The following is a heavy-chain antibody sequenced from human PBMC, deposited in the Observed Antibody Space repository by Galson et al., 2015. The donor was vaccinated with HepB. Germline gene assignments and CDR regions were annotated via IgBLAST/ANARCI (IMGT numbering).Heavy chain of an antibody. D-gene: IGHD3-16*02. CDR1: GFTFSSYG. CDR3: AKDEMITFGGVIVIMEGDAFDI. CDR2: ISYDGSNK. V-gene: IGHV3-30*18. Sequence: SLRLSCAASGFTFSSYGMHWVRQAPGKGLEWVAVISYDGSNKYYADSVKGRFTISRDNSKNTLYLQMNSLRAEDTAVYYCAKDEMITFGGVIVIMEGDAFDIWGQGTMVTVSS. J-gene: IGHJ3*02.